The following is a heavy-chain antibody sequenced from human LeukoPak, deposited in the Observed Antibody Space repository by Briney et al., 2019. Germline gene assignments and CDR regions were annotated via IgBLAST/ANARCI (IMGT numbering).Heavy chain of an antibody. D-gene: IGHD2-2*01. CDR2: ISSSGSTI. CDR3: ARGPKWDCSSTSCSPGDY. CDR1: GFTFSDYY. J-gene: IGHJ4*02. V-gene: IGHV3-11*01. Sequence: GGSLRLSCAASGFTFSDYYMSWIRQAPGKGLGWVSDISSSGSTIYYADSVKGRFTISRDNTKYSLYLQMNSLRAEDTAVYYCARGPKWDCSSTSCSPGDYWGQGTLVTVSS.